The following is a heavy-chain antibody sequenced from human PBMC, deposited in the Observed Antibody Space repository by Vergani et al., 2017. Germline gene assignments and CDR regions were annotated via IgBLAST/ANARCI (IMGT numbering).Heavy chain of an antibody. V-gene: IGHV3-30-3*01. J-gene: IGHJ6*04. Sequence: VQLVESGGGLVQPGRSLRLSCAASGFTFDDYAMHWVRQAPGKGLEWVAVISYDGSNKYYADSVKGRFTISRDNSKNTLYLQMNSLRAEDTAVYYCASRGTTGTTWTDVWGKGTTVTVSS. D-gene: IGHD1-1*01. CDR2: ISYDGSNK. CDR1: GFTFDDYA. CDR3: ASRGTTGTTWTDV.